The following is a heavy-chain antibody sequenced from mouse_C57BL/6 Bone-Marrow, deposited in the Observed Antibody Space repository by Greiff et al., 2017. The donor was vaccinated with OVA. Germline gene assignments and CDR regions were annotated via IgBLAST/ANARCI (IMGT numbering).Heavy chain of an antibody. Sequence: VQLQQSGPELVKPGASVKISCKASGYTFTDYYMNWVKPSHGKSLEWIGDINPNNGGTSYNQKFKGKATLTVDKSSSTAYMELRSLTSEDSAVYYCARDYDGYSPYAMDYWGQGTSVTVSS. J-gene: IGHJ4*01. CDR2: INPNNGGT. D-gene: IGHD2-3*01. CDR3: ARDYDGYSPYAMDY. V-gene: IGHV1-26*01. CDR1: GYTFTDYY.